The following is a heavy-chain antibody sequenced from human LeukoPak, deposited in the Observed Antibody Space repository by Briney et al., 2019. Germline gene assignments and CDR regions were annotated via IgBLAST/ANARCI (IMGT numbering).Heavy chain of an antibody. J-gene: IGHJ6*02. CDR3: ARADDILTGYQGYYGMDV. Sequence: SVNVSCKASGYTFTSYAISWVRQAPGQGLEWMGRIIPILGIANYAQKFQGRVTITADKSTSTAYMELSSLRSEDTAVYYCARADDILTGYQGYYGMDVWGQGTTVTVSS. V-gene: IGHV1-69*04. CDR2: IIPILGIA. D-gene: IGHD3-9*01. CDR1: GYTFTSYA.